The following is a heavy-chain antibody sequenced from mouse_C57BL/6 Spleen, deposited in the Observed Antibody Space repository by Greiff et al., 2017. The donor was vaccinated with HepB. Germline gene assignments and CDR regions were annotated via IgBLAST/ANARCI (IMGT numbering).Heavy chain of an antibody. CDR3: ARRDYYGSSYFDY. J-gene: IGHJ2*01. D-gene: IGHD1-1*01. CDR1: GFTFSSYG. CDR2: ISSGGSYT. V-gene: IGHV5-6*01. Sequence: DVQLVESGGDLVKPGGSLKLSCAASGFTFSSYGMSWVRQTPDKRLEWVATISSGGSYTYYPDSVKGRFTISRDNAKNTLYLQMSSLKSEDTAMYYCARRDYYGSSYFDYWGQGTTLTVSS.